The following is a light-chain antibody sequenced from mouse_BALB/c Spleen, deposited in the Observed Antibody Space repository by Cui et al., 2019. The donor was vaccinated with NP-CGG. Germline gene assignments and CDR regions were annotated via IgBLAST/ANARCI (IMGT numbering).Light chain of an antibody. CDR1: TGAVTTSNY. CDR2: GTN. V-gene: IGLV1*01. Sequence: QAVLPHDSALTTSPCATVTLTCRSSTGAVTTSNYANWIQEKPDHLFTGLIGGTNNRVPGVPARFSGSLIGDKAALTITGAQTEDETIYFCALWYSNHWVFGGGTKLTVL. J-gene: IGLJ1*01. CDR3: ALWYSNHWV.